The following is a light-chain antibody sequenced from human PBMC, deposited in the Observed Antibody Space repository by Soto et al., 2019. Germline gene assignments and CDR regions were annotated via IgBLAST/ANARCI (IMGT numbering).Light chain of an antibody. V-gene: IGKV1-5*03. CDR1: QTISSW. CDR3: QQYNSYPLT. CDR2: KAS. J-gene: IGKJ4*01. Sequence: DIQVTQSPSTLSASVGDRVTITCRASQTISSWLAWYQQNPGKAPKLLIYKASSLESGVPSSFSGRGCGTEFTLTISSLQPDDFATYYCQQYNSYPLTFGGGTKVDIK.